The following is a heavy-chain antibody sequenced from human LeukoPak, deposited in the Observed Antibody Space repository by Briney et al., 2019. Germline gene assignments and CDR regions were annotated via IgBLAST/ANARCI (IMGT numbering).Heavy chain of an antibody. CDR3: ARENTYYGSGSSFDY. CDR2: IIPILGIA. D-gene: IGHD3-10*01. J-gene: IGHJ4*02. V-gene: IGHV1-69*04. Sequence: ASVKVSCKASGGTFSSYAISWVRQAPGQGLEWMGRIIPILGIANYAQKFQGRVTITADKSTSTAYMELSSLRSKDTAVYYCARENTYYGSGSSFDYWGQGTLVTVSS. CDR1: GGTFSSYA.